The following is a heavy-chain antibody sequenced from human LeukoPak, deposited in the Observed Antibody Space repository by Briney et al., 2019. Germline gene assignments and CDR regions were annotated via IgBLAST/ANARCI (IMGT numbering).Heavy chain of an antibody. CDR3: SRGGRTSAPDF. J-gene: IGHJ4*02. CDR2: ITAYSGHI. CDR1: GYTFYSYG. Sequence: ASVKLSCKTSGYTFYSYGISWVRQAPGQGLEWMAWITAYSGHIDYAQNLQGRVTVTTDTSTSTAHMELRSLRSDDTAVYYCSRGGRTSAPDFWGQGTLVTVTS. D-gene: IGHD2-8*01. V-gene: IGHV1-18*01.